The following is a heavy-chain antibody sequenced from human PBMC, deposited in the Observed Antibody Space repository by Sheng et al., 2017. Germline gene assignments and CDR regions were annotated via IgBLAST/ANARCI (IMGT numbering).Heavy chain of an antibody. J-gene: IGHJ4*02. D-gene: IGHD4-17*01. Sequence: EVQLVESGGGLVQPGRSLRLSCAASGFTFDDYAMHWVRQAPGKGLEWVSGISWNSGSIGYADSVKGRFTISRDNAKNSLYLQMNSLRAEDMALYYCAKGGDYGDSFDYWGQGTLVTVSS. CDR3: AKGGDYGDSFDY. CDR1: GFTFDDYA. CDR2: ISWNSGSI. V-gene: IGHV3-9*03.